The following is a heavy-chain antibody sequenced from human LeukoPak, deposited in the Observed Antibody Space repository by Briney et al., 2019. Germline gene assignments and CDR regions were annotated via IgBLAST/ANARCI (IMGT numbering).Heavy chain of an antibody. CDR3: ASPGIVAAGTDRGFDY. V-gene: IGHV4-59*01. Sequence: SETLSLTCTVSGGSISSYYWSWVWQPPGKGMEWIGFIYYSGSTNYNPSLKSRVTISVDTSKNQFSLRLSSVTAADTAVYYCASPGIVAAGTDRGFDYWGQGTLVTVSS. J-gene: IGHJ4*02. CDR2: IYYSGST. CDR1: GGSISSYY. D-gene: IGHD6-13*01.